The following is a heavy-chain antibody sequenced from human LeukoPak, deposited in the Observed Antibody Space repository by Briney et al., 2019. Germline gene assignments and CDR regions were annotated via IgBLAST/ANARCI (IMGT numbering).Heavy chain of an antibody. V-gene: IGHV1-69*04. J-gene: IGHJ3*02. CDR2: IIPILGIA. Sequence: SVKVSCKASGGTFSSYAISWVRQAPGQGLEWMGRIIPILGIANYAQKFQGRVTITADKSTSTAYMELSSLRSEDAAVYYCARMYYYDSSGYYYSGSHAFDIWGQGTMVTVSS. D-gene: IGHD3-22*01. CDR3: ARMYYYDSSGYYYSGSHAFDI. CDR1: GGTFSSYA.